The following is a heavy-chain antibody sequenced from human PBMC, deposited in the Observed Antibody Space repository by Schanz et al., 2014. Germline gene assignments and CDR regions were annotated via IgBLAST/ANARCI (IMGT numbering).Heavy chain of an antibody. CDR3: ARGGPAYYFDD. V-gene: IGHV3-23*04. CDR1: GFTFTNYA. J-gene: IGHJ4*02. CDR2: ISGDHRNT. Sequence: EVKMVESGGGLVQPGGSLRLSCAASGFTFTNYAMSWVRQAPGKGLEWVSSISGDHRNTFYADSVKGRFTISRDNSRNTLYLQMNSLRAEDTAVYYCARGGPAYYFDDWGQGTLVTVSS.